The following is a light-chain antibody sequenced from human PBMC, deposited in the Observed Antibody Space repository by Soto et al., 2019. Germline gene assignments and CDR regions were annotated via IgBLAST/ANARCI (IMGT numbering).Light chain of an antibody. Sequence: DIQMTQSPSAMSASVGKRVTNSCRASQGISTYLAWFQQKPGKVPKRLIYGASSLQNGVPSRFRGSGSGAEFTLPLSSLQPEDFATYYCLQHNTYPLTFGGGTKVEIK. V-gene: IGKV1-17*03. CDR1: QGISTY. CDR2: GAS. CDR3: LQHNTYPLT. J-gene: IGKJ4*01.